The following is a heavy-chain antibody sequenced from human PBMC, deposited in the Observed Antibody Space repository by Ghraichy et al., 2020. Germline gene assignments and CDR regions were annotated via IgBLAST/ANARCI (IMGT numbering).Heavy chain of an antibody. Sequence: GESLNISCAASGFTLSSYAMHWVRQAPGKGLEWVAVISYDGSNKYYADSVKGRFTISRDNSKNTLYLQMNSLRAEDTAVYYCAREGSVSYAFDYWGQGTLVTVSS. V-gene: IGHV3-30-3*01. CDR3: AREGSVSYAFDY. J-gene: IGHJ4*02. CDR2: ISYDGSNK. CDR1: GFTLSSYA. D-gene: IGHD2-2*01.